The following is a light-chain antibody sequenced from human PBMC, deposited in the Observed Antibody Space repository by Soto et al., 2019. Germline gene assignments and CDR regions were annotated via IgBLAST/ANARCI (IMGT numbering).Light chain of an antibody. Sequence: EIVMTQSPATLSVSPGERATLSCRASQSVSGNLAWYQQKPGQAPRLLIYGASTRATGIPARFSGSGSGTEFTLTISSLQSEDFAVYYCQPYNNWPSITFGQGTRLEIK. CDR1: QSVSGN. V-gene: IGKV3-15*01. J-gene: IGKJ5*01. CDR3: QPYNNWPSIT. CDR2: GAS.